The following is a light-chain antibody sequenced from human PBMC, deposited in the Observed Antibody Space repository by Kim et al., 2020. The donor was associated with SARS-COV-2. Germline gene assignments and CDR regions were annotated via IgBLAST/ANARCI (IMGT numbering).Light chain of an antibody. J-gene: IGKJ1*01. CDR2: AAS. CDR3: QKYNTAPWT. V-gene: IGKV1-27*01. Sequence: ASVGDGFTISCRASQGISNYLAWYQQKPGQAPKLLIYAASALQFGVSSRFNGSGSGTDFTLTISDLQPEDVATYYCQKYNTAPWTFGHGTKVDIK. CDR1: QGISNY.